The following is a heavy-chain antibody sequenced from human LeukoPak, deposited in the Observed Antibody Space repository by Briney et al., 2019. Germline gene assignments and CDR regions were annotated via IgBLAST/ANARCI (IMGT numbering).Heavy chain of an antibody. CDR1: GYTFTGYY. J-gene: IGHJ4*02. D-gene: IGHD1-26*01. CDR3: ARGDWELPYYFDY. V-gene: IGHV1-2*02. CDR2: INPNSGGT. Sequence: GASVKVSCKASGYTFTGYYMHWVRQAPGQGLEWMGWINPNSGGTNYAQKFQGRVTMTRNTSISTAYMELSSLRSEDTAVYYCARGDWELPYYFDYWGQGTLVTVSS.